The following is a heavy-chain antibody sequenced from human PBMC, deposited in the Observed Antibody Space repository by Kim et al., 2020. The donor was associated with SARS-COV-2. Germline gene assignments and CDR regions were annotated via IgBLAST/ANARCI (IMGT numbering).Heavy chain of an antibody. Sequence: YYADSGKGRFTISRDNSKNTLYLQMNSLRAEDTAVYYCAKGPGAPVPTGYWGQGTLVTVSS. CDR3: AKGPGAPVPTGY. V-gene: IGHV3-23*01. D-gene: IGHD4-17*01. J-gene: IGHJ4*02.